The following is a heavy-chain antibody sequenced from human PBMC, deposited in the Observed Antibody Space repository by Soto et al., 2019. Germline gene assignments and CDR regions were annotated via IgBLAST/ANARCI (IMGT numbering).Heavy chain of an antibody. D-gene: IGHD2-8*02. CDR1: GGSISSGGYY. J-gene: IGHJ4*02. V-gene: IGHV4-31*01. CDR2: IYYSGST. CDR3: ARAPSTGNHFDY. Sequence: QVQLQESGPGLVKPSQTLSLTCTVSGGSISSGGYYWSWIRQHPGKGLEWIGYIYYSGSTYYNPSPKSPVTTSVDTSKNQFSLNLSSVPAADTAVYYCARAPSTGNHFDYWGPGTLITVSS.